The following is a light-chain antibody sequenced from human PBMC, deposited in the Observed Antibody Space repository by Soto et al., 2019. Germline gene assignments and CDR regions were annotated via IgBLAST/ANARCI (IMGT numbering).Light chain of an antibody. CDR2: DTS. J-gene: IGLJ3*02. CDR3: LLSYSGAWVWV. V-gene: IGLV7-46*01. CDR1: TGAVTSGHY. Sequence: QAVVTQEPSLTVSPGGTVTLTCGSSTGAVTSGHYPYWFQQKPGQAPRTLIYDTSNKHSWTPARFSGSLLGGKAALTLSGAQHEDEAEYYCLLSYSGAWVWVFGGGTKLTVL.